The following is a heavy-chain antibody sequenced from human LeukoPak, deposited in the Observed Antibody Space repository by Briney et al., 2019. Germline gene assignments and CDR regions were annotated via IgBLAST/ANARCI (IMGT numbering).Heavy chain of an antibody. Sequence: GGSLRLSCAASGFTFSGHAMHWVRQTPGVGLEWVAIIGNDGRDQHYSESVKGRFTISRDNSKNTLFLQLNSLRPEDTTLYLCARDLMWGFDYWGQGTLVTVSS. CDR2: IGNDGRDQ. D-gene: IGHD7-27*01. CDR3: ARDLMWGFDY. J-gene: IGHJ4*02. CDR1: GFTFSGHA. V-gene: IGHV3-30*02.